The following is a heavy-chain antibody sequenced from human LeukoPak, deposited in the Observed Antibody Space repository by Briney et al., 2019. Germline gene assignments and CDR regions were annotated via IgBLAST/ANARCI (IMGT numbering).Heavy chain of an antibody. V-gene: IGHV3-21*01. Sequence: GGSLRLSCAASGFTFSSYSMNWVRQAPGKGLEWVSSISSSSSYIYYADSVKGRFTISRDNAKNSLYLQMNSLRAEDTAVYYCARDTRRGSHYHDYWGQGTLVTVSS. CDR1: GFTFSSYS. CDR3: ARDTRRGSHYHDY. D-gene: IGHD1-26*01. J-gene: IGHJ4*02. CDR2: ISSSSSYI.